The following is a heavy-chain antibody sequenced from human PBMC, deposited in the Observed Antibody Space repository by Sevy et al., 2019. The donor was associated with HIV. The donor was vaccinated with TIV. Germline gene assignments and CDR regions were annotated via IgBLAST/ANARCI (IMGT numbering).Heavy chain of an antibody. CDR2: INHSGST. D-gene: IGHD2-15*01. CDR3: ARAIVVVVAATTGDYYGMDV. CDR1: GGSFSGYY. J-gene: IGHJ6*02. V-gene: IGHV4-34*01. Sequence: SETLSLTCAVYGGSFSGYYWSWIRQPPGKGLEWIGEINHSGSTNYNPSLKSRVTISVDTSKNQFSLKLGSVTAADTAVYYCARAIVVVVAATTGDYYGMDVWGQGTTVTVSS.